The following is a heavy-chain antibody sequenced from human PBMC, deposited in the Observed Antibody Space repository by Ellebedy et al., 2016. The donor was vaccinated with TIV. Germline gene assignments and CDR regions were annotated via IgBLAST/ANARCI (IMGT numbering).Heavy chain of an antibody. J-gene: IGHJ4*02. CDR1: GFTFTNYW. CDR3: RTGTTSGVDY. CDR2: INSDGSST. D-gene: IGHD1-7*01. Sequence: GGSLRLXXAASGFTFTNYWMHWVRQAPGKGLVWVSRINSDGSSTSYADSVKGRFTISRDNAKNTLYLQMNSLRAEDTAVYYCRTGTTSGVDYWGQGTLVTVSS. V-gene: IGHV3-74*01.